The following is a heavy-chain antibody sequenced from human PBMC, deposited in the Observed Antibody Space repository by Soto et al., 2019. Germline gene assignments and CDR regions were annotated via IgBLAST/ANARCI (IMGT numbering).Heavy chain of an antibody. CDR1: GVTFSSYC. V-gene: IGHV3-33*01. Sequence: HPGGTLRLSCAASGVTFSSYCMHWVRQAPGKGLEWVAVIWYDGSNKYYADSVKGRFTISRDNSKNTLYLQMNSLRAEDTAVYYCARQHRDILTGLRWNGMEVWGQGTTVTVYS. D-gene: IGHD3-9*01. J-gene: IGHJ6*02. CDR2: IWYDGSNK. CDR3: ARQHRDILTGLRWNGMEV.